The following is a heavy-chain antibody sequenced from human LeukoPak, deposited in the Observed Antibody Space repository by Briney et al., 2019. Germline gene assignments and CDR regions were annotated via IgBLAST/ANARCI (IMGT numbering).Heavy chain of an antibody. J-gene: IGHJ5*02. CDR2: ITSGGGT. Sequence: GGSLRLSCAASGFTFSSYAMSWVCQAPGKGLELVSTITSGGGTYYADSVRGRFTISRDNSKNTLYLQMNSLRDEDTAVYYCAKRPGAAAGTNWFDPWGQGTLVTVSS. CDR3: AKRPGAAAGTNWFDP. CDR1: GFTFSSYA. V-gene: IGHV3-23*01. D-gene: IGHD6-13*01.